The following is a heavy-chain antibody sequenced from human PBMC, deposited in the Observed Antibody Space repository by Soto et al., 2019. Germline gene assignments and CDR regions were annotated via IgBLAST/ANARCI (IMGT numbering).Heavy chain of an antibody. CDR2: ISWHSGDI. V-gene: IGHV3-9*01. Sequence: EVQLVESGGGLVQPGRSLRLSCAATGFTFDAYAMHWERQAPGKGLEWVSSISWHSGDIGYPDSVKGRSTISRDNARYSLHRQMNSLRAEDTDLYYCAKGTYAYYYYYMDVWGTGTGVSVSS. D-gene: IGHD4-17*01. CDR1: GFTFDAYA. J-gene: IGHJ6*03. CDR3: AKGTYAYYYYYMDV.